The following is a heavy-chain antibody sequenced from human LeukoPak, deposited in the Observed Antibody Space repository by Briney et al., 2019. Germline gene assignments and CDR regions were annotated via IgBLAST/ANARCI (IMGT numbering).Heavy chain of an antibody. D-gene: IGHD3-10*01. CDR1: GGSISSSSYY. CDR2: IYYSGST. V-gene: IGHV4-39*07. Sequence: SETLSLTCTVSGGSISSSSYYWSWIRQPPGKGLEWIWCIYYSGSTYYNPSLKSRVTISVDTSKNQFSRKLSSETAADTAVDYCVSLDGSGIKYYYGMDVWGQGTTVTVSS. J-gene: IGHJ6*02. CDR3: VSLDGSGIKYYYGMDV.